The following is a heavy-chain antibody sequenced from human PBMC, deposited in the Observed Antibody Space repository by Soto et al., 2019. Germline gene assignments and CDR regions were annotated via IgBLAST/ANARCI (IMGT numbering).Heavy chain of an antibody. D-gene: IGHD2-8*01. V-gene: IGHV4-30-2*05. CDR3: ARDSRYCTNGVCYKFLDY. CDR1: GGSISSGGYS. CDR2: IYYSGST. Sequence: SETLSLTCAVSGGSISSGGYSWSWIRQPPGKGLEWIGYIYYSGSTYYNPSLKSRVTISVDTSKNQFSLKLSSVTAADTAVYYCARDSRYCTNGVCYKFLDYWGQGTLVTV. J-gene: IGHJ4*02.